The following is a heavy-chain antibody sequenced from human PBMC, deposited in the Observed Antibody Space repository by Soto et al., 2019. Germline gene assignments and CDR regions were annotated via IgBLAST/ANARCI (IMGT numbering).Heavy chain of an antibody. Sequence: SVKVSCKASGGTFSSYAISWVRQAPGQGLEWMGGIIPIFGTANYAQKFQGRVTITADESTSTAYMELSSLRSEDTAVYYCATGEYYYDSSGYYRYGMDVWGQGTTVTVSS. D-gene: IGHD3-22*01. CDR3: ATGEYYYDSSGYYRYGMDV. V-gene: IGHV1-69*13. CDR2: IIPIFGTA. J-gene: IGHJ6*02. CDR1: GGTFSSYA.